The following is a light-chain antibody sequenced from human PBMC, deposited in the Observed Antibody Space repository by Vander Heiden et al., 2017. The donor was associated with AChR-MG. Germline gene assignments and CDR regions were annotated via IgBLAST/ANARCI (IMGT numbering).Light chain of an antibody. CDR1: QSVNHY. CDR3: QQSNSIPST. V-gene: IGKV1-39*01. J-gene: IGKJ2*01. CDR2: AAS. Sequence: DIQMTQSPSSLSASVGDRVAITCRASQSVNHYLNWYQQKPGKAPNLLIYAASSLQSGVPSRFSGSGSGTDFTLTISSLQPEDFATYYCQQSNSIPSTFGQGTNLEIK.